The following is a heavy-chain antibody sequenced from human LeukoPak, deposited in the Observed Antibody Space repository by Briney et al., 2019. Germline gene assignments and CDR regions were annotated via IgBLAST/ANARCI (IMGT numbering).Heavy chain of an antibody. D-gene: IGHD3-16*01. V-gene: IGHV3-21*01. Sequence: GGSLRLSCAASGFTFSSYSMNWVRQAPGKGLEWVSSISSSSSYIYYADSVKGRFTISRDNAKNSLYLQMNSLRAEDTAVYYCAGSARGTYFLDYWGQGTLVTVSS. CDR3: AGSARGTYFLDY. CDR2: ISSSSSYI. CDR1: GFTFSSYS. J-gene: IGHJ4*02.